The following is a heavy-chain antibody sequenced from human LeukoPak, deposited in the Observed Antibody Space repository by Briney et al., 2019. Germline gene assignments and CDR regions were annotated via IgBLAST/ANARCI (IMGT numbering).Heavy chain of an antibody. CDR2: IKKDGSEM. CDR1: GLIFSSYW. Sequence: GGSLRLSCEASGLIFSSYWMSWVRQAPGRGLEWLANIKKDGSEMYYVDSVKGRFTISRDNAKNSLYLQMNSLRADDTAVYHCARQETSSYNGAFDIWGQGTMVTVSS. CDR3: ARQETSSYNGAFDI. V-gene: IGHV3-7*01. J-gene: IGHJ3*02. D-gene: IGHD1-26*01.